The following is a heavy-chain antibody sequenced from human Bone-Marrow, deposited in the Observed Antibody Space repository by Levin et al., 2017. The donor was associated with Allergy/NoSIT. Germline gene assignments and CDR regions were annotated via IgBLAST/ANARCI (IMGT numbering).Heavy chain of an antibody. Sequence: LSLTCAASGFSFRSYGMHWVRQAPGKGLEWVGLISFDGDFIFYGDSVKGRFTIARDNSNSTLFLQMDSLSADDTAIYYCAKSPTLTGYYEWFDPWGQGTLVTVSS. CDR3: AKSPTLTGYYEWFDP. D-gene: IGHD3-9*01. V-gene: IGHV3-33*03. J-gene: IGHJ5*02. CDR1: GFSFRSYG. CDR2: ISFDGDFI.